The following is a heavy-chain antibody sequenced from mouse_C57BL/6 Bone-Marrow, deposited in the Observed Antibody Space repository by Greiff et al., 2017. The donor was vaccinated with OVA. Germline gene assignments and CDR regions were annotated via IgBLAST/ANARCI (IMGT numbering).Heavy chain of an antibody. Sequence: DVKLVESGGGLVKPGGSLKLSCAASGFTFSSYAMSWVRQTPEKRLEWVATISAGGSYTYYPDNVKGRFTISRDNAKNNLYLQMSHLKSEDTAMYYCAREGDGYWGQGTTLTVSS. V-gene: IGHV5-4*01. CDR1: GFTFSSYA. D-gene: IGHD3-3*01. CDR3: AREGDGY. CDR2: ISAGGSYT. J-gene: IGHJ2*01.